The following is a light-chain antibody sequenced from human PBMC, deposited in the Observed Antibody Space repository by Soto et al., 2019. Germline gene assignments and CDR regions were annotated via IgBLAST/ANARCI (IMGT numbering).Light chain of an antibody. Sequence: DVQMTQSPSSLSASVGDRVTITCRASQGITNYLAWYQQKPGQVPKLLIYSASTLHSGVPSRISGSGSGTDFTLTIDSLQPEDVATYYCQKYNSAHSYSFGQGTKVEIK. CDR2: SAS. V-gene: IGKV1-27*01. CDR1: QGITNY. J-gene: IGKJ1*01. CDR3: QKYNSAHSYS.